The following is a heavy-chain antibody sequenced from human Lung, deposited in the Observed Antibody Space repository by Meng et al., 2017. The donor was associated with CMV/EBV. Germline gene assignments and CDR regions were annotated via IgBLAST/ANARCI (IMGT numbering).Heavy chain of an antibody. CDR2: IHPHRGDT. V-gene: IGHV1-2*02. CDR1: GYTFTAHY. D-gene: IGHD3-10*01. J-gene: IGHJ4*02. CDR3: ARDNNRGPDY. Sequence: ASVKVSCKASGYTFTAHYFRWVRQAPGQGLEWMGWIHPHRGDTNYAQQFQGRVTLTRDTSINTGYMELTRLTSDDTAVYYCARDNNRGPDYWGQGTLVTVSS.